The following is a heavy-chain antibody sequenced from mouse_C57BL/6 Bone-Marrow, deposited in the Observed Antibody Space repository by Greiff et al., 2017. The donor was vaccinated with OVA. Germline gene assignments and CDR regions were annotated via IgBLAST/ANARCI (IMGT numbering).Heavy chain of an antibody. Sequence: QVQLQQSGSELRSPGSSVKLSCKDFDSEVFPIAYMSWVRQKPGHGFEWIGGILPSIGRTIYGEKFEDKATLDADTLSNTAYLELNSLTSEDSAIYYCARRKYYYGSSYEYFDVWGTGTTVTVSS. CDR1: DSEVFPIAY. CDR2: ILPSIGRT. J-gene: IGHJ1*03. V-gene: IGHV15-2*01. D-gene: IGHD1-1*01. CDR3: ARRKYYYGSSYEYFDV.